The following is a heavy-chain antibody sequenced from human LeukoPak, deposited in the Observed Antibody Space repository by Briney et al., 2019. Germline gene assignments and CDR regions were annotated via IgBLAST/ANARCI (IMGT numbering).Heavy chain of an antibody. CDR3: ARFVANWNPGGMDV. V-gene: IGHV3-21*01. CDR2: ISGSGSSI. J-gene: IGHJ6*02. Sequence: GGSLRLSCVASEFTFSAYGMSWVRQPPGPGWGWAQSISGSGSSIHYKESVRGRFTISRDNSGNSIYLQMNSLRAEDTAVYYCARFVANWNPGGMDVWGQGTTVIVSS. D-gene: IGHD1-20*01. CDR1: EFTFSAYG.